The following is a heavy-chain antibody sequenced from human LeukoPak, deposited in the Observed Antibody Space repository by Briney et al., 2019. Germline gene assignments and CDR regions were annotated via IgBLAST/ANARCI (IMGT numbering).Heavy chain of an antibody. J-gene: IGHJ3*02. CDR2: MNPNSGNT. V-gene: IGHV1-8*03. D-gene: IGHD3-22*01. CDR1: GYTFSSYD. CDR3: ARDAHYYDSSGFPPTGAFDI. Sequence: ASVKVSCKASGYTFSSYDINWVRQATGQGLEWMGWMNPNSGNTDYAQKFQGRVTITRNTSISTAYMELSSLRSEDTAVYYCARDAHYYDSSGFPPTGAFDIWGQGTMVTVSS.